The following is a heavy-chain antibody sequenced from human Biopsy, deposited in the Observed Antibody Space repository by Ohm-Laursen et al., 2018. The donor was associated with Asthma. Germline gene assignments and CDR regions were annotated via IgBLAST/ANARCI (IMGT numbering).Heavy chain of an antibody. D-gene: IGHD2-15*01. J-gene: IGHJ4*02. Sequence: SLRLSCAASGDTFNIFGNSWMAWVRQAPGKGLEWLAKIPPVGGAPVYVDSVKGRFTISRDNAKSSLYLQLNSLRVEDTAIYYFATEAWWRCDYWGQGSLVTVSS. CDR3: ATEAWWRCDY. V-gene: IGHV3-7*02. CDR1: GDTFNIFGNSW. CDR2: IPPVGGAP.